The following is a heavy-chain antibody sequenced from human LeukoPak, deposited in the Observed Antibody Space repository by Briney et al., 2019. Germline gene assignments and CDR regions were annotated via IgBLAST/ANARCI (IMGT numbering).Heavy chain of an antibody. V-gene: IGHV1-8*01. CDR2: MNPNSGNT. J-gene: IGHJ6*03. D-gene: IGHD2-2*02. CDR3: ARANVVVPAAINYYYYYYMDV. CDR1: GYTFTSYD. Sequence: ASVKVSCKASGYTFTSYDINWVRQATGQGLEWMGWMNPNSGNTGYAQKFQGRVTMTRNTSISTAYMELSSLRSEDTAVYYCARANVVVPAAINYYYYYYMDVWGKGTTVTVSS.